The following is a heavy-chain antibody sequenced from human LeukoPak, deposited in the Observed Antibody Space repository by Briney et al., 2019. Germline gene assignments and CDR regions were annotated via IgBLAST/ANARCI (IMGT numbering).Heavy chain of an antibody. Sequence: SETLSLTCTVSGGSMTSYYWSWIRQPPGKGLEWIGYIYYSGSTNYNPSLKSRVTISVDTPKNQFSLNLQSVTAADTALYYCAGGVSWNIADFWGQGTLVTVSS. J-gene: IGHJ4*02. D-gene: IGHD1-1*01. V-gene: IGHV4-59*01. CDR2: IYYSGST. CDR3: AGGVSWNIADF. CDR1: GGSMTSYY.